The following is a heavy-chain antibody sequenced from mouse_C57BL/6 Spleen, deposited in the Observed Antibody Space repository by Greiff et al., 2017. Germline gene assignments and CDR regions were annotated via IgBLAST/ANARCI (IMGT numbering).Heavy chain of an antibody. V-gene: IGHV3-6*01. Sequence: VQLQESGPGLVKPSQSLSLTCSVTGYSITSGYYWNWIRQFPGNKLEWMGYISYDGSNNYNPSLKNRISITRDTSKNQFFLKLNSVTTEDTATYYCASHSSGYDYAMDYWGQGTSVTVSS. J-gene: IGHJ4*01. CDR3: ASHSSGYDYAMDY. D-gene: IGHD3-2*02. CDR2: ISYDGSN. CDR1: GYSITSGYY.